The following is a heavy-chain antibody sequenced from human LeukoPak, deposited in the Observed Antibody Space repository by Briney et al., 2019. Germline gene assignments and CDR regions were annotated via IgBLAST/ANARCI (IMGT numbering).Heavy chain of an antibody. CDR1: GGSISSYY. CDR2: IYYSGST. D-gene: IGHD6-19*01. CDR3: ARGRYSSGWYGSYNWFDP. V-gene: IGHV4-59*08. Sequence: SETLSLTCTVSGGSISSYYWSRIRQPPGKGLEWIGYIYYSGSTNYNPSLKSRVTISVDTSKNQFSLKLSSVTAADTAVYYCARGRYSSGWYGSYNWFDPWGQGTLVTVSS. J-gene: IGHJ5*02.